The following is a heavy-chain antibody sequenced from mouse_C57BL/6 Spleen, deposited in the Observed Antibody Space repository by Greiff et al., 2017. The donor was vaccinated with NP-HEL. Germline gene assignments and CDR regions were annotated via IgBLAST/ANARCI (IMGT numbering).Heavy chain of an antibody. J-gene: IGHJ3*01. V-gene: IGHV1-50*01. CDR3: ASSPYGNYSAWFAY. CDR1: GYTFTSYW. CDR2: IDPSDSYT. D-gene: IGHD2-1*01. Sequence: QVQLQQPGAELVKPGASVKLSCKASGYTFTSYWMQWVKQRPGQGLEWIGEIDPSDSYTNYNQKFKGKATLTVDTSSSTAYMQLSSLTSEDSAVYYCASSPYGNYSAWFAYWGQGTLVTVSA.